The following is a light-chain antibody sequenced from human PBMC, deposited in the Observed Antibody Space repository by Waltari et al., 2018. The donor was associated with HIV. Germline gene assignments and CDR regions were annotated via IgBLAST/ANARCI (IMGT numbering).Light chain of an antibody. Sequence: QYVLAQPPSASGTPGQRVAISCSGSNSNIAYNTINWYHQFPGAAPRLLFYANSQRPAGVPDRFSASKSGTSASLAITGLQTEDEAHYYCATWDDNLRGLLFGGGTKVTVL. J-gene: IGLJ3*02. CDR1: NSNIAYNT. CDR3: ATWDDNLRGLL. V-gene: IGLV1-44*01. CDR2: ANS.